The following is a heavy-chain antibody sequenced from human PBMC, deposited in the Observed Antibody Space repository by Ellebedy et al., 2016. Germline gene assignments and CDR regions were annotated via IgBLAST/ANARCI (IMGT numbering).Heavy chain of an antibody. D-gene: IGHD4-17*01. CDR1: GYTFTTYG. CDR3: ARGNDYGDYTLFDY. J-gene: IGHJ4*02. Sequence: ASVKVSXKTSGYTFTTYGISWLRQAPGQGLEWMGWINSYNGHTDYAQKFQGRVTMTTDTSTSTAYMELRSLRSDDTAVYYCARGNDYGDYTLFDYWGQGTLVTVSS. CDR2: INSYNGHT. V-gene: IGHV1-18*01.